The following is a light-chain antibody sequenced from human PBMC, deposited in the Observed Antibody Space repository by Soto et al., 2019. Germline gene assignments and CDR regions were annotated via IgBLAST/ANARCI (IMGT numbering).Light chain of an antibody. Sequence: DMQMTQSPSTLSASVGDRDTTTCRASQSIRSFLAWYQQKPGKAPKLLISDASNLGSGVPSRFSGSGSGTEFTLTISSLQPDDFATYYCQQYDSYSLTFGGGTKVDIK. V-gene: IGKV1-5*01. CDR1: QSIRSF. J-gene: IGKJ4*01. CDR3: QQYDSYSLT. CDR2: DAS.